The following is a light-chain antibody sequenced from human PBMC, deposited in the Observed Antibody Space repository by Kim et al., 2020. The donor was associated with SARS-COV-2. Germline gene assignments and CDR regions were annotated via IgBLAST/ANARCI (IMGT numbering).Light chain of an antibody. J-gene: IGLJ2*01. CDR3: SSYTSSVTLV. V-gene: IGLV2-14*03. CDR1: SGDVGGYNY. Sequence: QSALTQPASVSGSPGQSITISCTGTSGDVGGYNYVAWYQQHPGKAPQLIIYDVNKWPSGVSNRFSGSKSGNTASLTISDLQVEDEADEYCSSYTSSVTLVFGGGTQLTVL. CDR2: DVN.